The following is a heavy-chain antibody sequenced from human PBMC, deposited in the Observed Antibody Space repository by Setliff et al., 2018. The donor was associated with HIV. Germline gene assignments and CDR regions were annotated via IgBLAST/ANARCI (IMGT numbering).Heavy chain of an antibody. D-gene: IGHD2-15*01. CDR1: GFPLYMYD. CDR2: ITHGGATK. Sequence: PGGSLRLSCEASGFPLYMYDMNWVRQAPGKGLEWVAFITHGGATKYYADSVKGRFTISRDNVKNILYLQMNNLRAEDTALYFCAQDYTATFWEYNWFDPWGQGTLVTVSS. CDR3: AQDYTATFWEYNWFDP. J-gene: IGHJ5*02. V-gene: IGHV3-48*03.